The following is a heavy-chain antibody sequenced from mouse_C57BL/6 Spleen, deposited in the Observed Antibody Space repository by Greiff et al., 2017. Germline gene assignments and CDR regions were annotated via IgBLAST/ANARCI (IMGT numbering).Heavy chain of an antibody. CDR3: ARRLRAEGLYFDY. V-gene: IGHV1-61*01. D-gene: IGHD3-2*02. CDR2: IYPSDSET. Sequence: QVQLKQPGAELVRPGSSVKLSCKASGYTFTSYWMDWVKQRPGQGLEWIGNIYPSDSETHYNQKFKDKATLTVDKSSSTAYMQLSSLTSEDAAVYYCARRLRAEGLYFDYWGQGTTRTVSS. J-gene: IGHJ2*01. CDR1: GYTFTSYW.